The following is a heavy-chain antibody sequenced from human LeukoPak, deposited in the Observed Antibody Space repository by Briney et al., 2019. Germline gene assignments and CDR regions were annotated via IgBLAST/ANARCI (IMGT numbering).Heavy chain of an antibody. CDR2: IYSGGGT. D-gene: IGHD4-17*01. CDR3: ARDPKAYGRGGFDY. CDR1: GFTVSSNY. Sequence: GGSLRLSCAASGFTVSSNYMSWVRQAPGKGLEWVSVIYSGGGTYYADSVKGRFTISRDNSKNTLYLQMNSLRAEDTAVYYCARDPKAYGRGGFDYWGQGTLVTVSS. V-gene: IGHV3-66*01. J-gene: IGHJ4*02.